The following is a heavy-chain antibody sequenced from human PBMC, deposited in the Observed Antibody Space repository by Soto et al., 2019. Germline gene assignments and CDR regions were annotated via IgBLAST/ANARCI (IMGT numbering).Heavy chain of an antibody. CDR3: AKDSNYYGTH. V-gene: IGHV3-30*18. CDR2: ISYDGSNK. Sequence: GSLRLSCAASGFTFSSYDMHWVRQAPGKGLEWVAVISYDGSNKYYADSVKGRFTISRDNSKNTLYLQMNSLRAEDTAVYYCAKDSNYYGTHWGQGTLVTVSS. D-gene: IGHD3-10*01. J-gene: IGHJ4*02. CDR1: GFTFSSYD.